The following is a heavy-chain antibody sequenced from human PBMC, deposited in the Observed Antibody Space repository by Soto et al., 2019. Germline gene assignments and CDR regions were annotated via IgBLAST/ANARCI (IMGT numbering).Heavy chain of an antibody. V-gene: IGHV4-39*01. CDR3: ARQSGSYCSGGSCGRSGAFDI. CDR2: IYYSGST. CDR1: GGSISSSSYY. Sequence: QLQLQESGPGLVKPSETLSLTCTVSGGSISSSSYYWGWIRQPPGKGLEWIGSIYYSGSTYYNPSLKSRVTISVATSKNQFSRTLGSVTAADTAVYYCARQSGSYCSGGSCGRSGAFDIWGQGTMVTVSS. D-gene: IGHD2-15*01. J-gene: IGHJ3*02.